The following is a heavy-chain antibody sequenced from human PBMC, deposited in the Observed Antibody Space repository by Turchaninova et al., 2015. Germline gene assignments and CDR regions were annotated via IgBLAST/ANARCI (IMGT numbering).Heavy chain of an antibody. V-gene: IGHV2-26*01. J-gene: IGHJ4*02. Sequence: QVPLTASGPVLVNPTETLTLTFPVSGFSLRNPSRGVRWIRQPPGEALEWLAHIFSNDENSYSTSLKSRLTISKDTSKSQVVLTLTNMDPVDTATYFCARIRAGGWDPIPSVDYWGQGSLVTVSS. CDR1: GFSLRNPSRG. D-gene: IGHD1-26*01. CDR3: ARIRAGGWDPIPSVDY. CDR2: IFSNDEN.